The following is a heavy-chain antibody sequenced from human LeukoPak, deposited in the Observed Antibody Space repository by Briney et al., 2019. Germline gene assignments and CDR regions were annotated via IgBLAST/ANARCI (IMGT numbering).Heavy chain of an antibody. V-gene: IGHV4-39*01. CDR1: GGSISSSSYY. D-gene: IGHD3-9*01. CDR2: IYYSGST. J-gene: IGHJ3*02. Sequence: PSETLSLTCTVSGGSISSSSYYWGWIRQPPGKGLEWIGSIYYSGSTYYNPSLKSRVTISVDTSKNQFSLKLSSVTAADTAVYYCARVLRYFDWLLTDAFDIWGQGTTVTVSS. CDR3: ARVLRYFDWLLTDAFDI.